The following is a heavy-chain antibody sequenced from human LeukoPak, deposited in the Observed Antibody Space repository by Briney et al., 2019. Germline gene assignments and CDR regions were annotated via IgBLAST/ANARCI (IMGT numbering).Heavy chain of an antibody. D-gene: IGHD3-22*01. V-gene: IGHV4-38-2*01. CDR1: GYSISSGYY. Sequence: SETLSLTCAVSGYSISSGYYWGWIRQPPGKGLEWIGSIYHSGSTYYNPSLKSRVTISVDTSKNQFSLKLSSVTAADTAVYYCARATFPSYYDSSGYSDYWSQGTLVTVSS. J-gene: IGHJ4*02. CDR3: ARATFPSYYDSSGYSDY. CDR2: IYHSGST.